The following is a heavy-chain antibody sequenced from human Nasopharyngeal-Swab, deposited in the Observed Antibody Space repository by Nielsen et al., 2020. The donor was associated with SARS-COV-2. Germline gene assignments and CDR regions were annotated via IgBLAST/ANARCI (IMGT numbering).Heavy chain of an antibody. CDR2: ITTDGSAK. CDR3: ARESISTRHSGWFDP. CDR1: GFTFSSYW. J-gene: IGHJ5*02. D-gene: IGHD6-6*01. Sequence: GESLKISCAASGFTFSSYWMSWVRQAPGKGLEWVANITTDGSAKYYVDSVKGRFNISRDKDESSLYLEMNSLRVEDTAVYFCARESISTRHSGWFDPWVQGTLVTVSS. V-gene: IGHV3-7*01.